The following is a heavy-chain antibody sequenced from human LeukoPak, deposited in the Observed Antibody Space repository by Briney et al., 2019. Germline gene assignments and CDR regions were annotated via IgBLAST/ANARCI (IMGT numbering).Heavy chain of an antibody. CDR3: AKDRFPSGGYNWFDL. J-gene: IGHJ5*02. D-gene: IGHD5-12*01. Sequence: PGRSLRLSCAASGFTFSSYGMHWVRQAPGKGLEWVAVISYDGSNKYYADSVKGRFTISRDNSKNTLYLQMNSLRAEDTAVYYCAKDRFPSGGYNWFDLWGQGTLVTVSS. CDR2: ISYDGSNK. V-gene: IGHV3-30*18. CDR1: GFTFSSYG.